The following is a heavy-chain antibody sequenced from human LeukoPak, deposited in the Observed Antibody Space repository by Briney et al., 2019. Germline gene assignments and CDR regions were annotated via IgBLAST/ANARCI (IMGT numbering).Heavy chain of an antibody. J-gene: IGHJ4*02. D-gene: IGHD3-3*01. CDR2: MSYSGNI. CDR1: GGSISTPTSS. CDR3: ARLVITIFGVDYFDY. Sequence: PSETLSLTCSVSGGSISTPTSSWGWIRQPPGKGLEWIGTMSYSGNIYNNPSLKSRVTISVDTSKNQFSLKMTSVTAADTAVYYCARLVITIFGVDYFDYWGQGTLVTVSS. V-gene: IGHV4-39*01.